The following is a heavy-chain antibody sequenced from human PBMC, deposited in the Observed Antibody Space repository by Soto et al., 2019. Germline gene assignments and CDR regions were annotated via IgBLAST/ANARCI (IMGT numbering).Heavy chain of an antibody. CDR3: ARGRVNDY. D-gene: IGHD3-10*01. J-gene: IGHJ4*02. Sequence: PSETLSLTCTVSGGSISSYYWSWIRQPAGKGLEWIGRIYTSGSTNYNPSLKSRVTMSVDTSTSTAYMELRSLRSDDTAVYYCARGRVNDYWGQGTLVTVSS. CDR1: GGSISSYY. CDR2: IYTSGST. V-gene: IGHV4-4*07.